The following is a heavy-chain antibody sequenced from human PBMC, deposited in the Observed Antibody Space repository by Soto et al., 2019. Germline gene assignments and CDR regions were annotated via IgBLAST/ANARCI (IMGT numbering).Heavy chain of an antibody. CDR1: GYTFTNFG. Sequence: QVQLVQSGAEVKKPGASVKVSCKASGYTFTNFGISWVRQAPGQGLEWMGWISAYNGNTNYGQKFQGRVTRTTDTSTSTAYMEVRRLTLDDKAVYYCEREENPIDYWGQGTLGTVSS. CDR3: EREENPIDY. J-gene: IGHJ4*02. V-gene: IGHV1-18*01. CDR2: ISAYNGNT.